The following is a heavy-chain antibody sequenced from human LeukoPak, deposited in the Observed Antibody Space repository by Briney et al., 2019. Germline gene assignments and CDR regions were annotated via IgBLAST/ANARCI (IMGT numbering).Heavy chain of an antibody. CDR3: AQAHRTMVRGPFNY. V-gene: IGHV4-34*01. D-gene: IGHD3-10*01. CDR1: GGSFSGYY. J-gene: IGHJ4*02. CDR2: INHSGST. Sequence: SETLSLTCAVYGGSFSGYYWSWIRQPPGKGLEWIGEINHSGSTNYNPSLKSRVTISVDTSKNQFSLKLSSVTAADTAVYYCAQAHRTMVRGPFNYWGQGTLVTVSS.